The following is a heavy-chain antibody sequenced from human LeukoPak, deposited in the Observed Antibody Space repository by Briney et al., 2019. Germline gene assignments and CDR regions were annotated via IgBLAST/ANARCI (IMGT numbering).Heavy chain of an antibody. Sequence: GRSLRLSCAASGFTFSSYGMHWVRQAPGKGLEWVSYISSSSSTIYYADSVKGRFTISRDNAKNSLYLQMNSLRAEDTAVYYCARGPHSSLRSVPFDYWGQGTLVTVSS. CDR1: GFTFSSYG. CDR3: ARGPHSSLRSVPFDY. D-gene: IGHD6-13*01. CDR2: ISSSSSTI. J-gene: IGHJ4*02. V-gene: IGHV3-48*01.